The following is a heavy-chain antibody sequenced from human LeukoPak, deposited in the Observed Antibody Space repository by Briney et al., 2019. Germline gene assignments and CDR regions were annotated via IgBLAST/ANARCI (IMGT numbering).Heavy chain of an antibody. CDR1: GCTFSSYS. J-gene: IGHJ4*02. Sequence: GGSLRLSCAASGCTFSSYSMNWVRQAPGKGLEWVSSISSSSSYIYYADSVKGRFTISRDNAKHSVYMQMNSLKTEEAAVYYFARSSWFQLGVYWGQGTLVTVSS. CDR2: ISSSSSYI. V-gene: IGHV3-21*03. D-gene: IGHD3-10*01. CDR3: ARSSWFQLGVY.